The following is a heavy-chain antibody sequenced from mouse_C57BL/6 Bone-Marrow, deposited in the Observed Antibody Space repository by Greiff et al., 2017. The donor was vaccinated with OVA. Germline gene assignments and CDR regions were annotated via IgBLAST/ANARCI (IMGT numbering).Heavy chain of an antibody. Sequence: QVQLQQPGAELVRPGSSVKLSCKASGYTFTSYWMDWVKQRPGQGLEWIGNIYPSDSETHYNQKFTDKATLTVDKSSSTAYMQLSSLTSEDSAIYYCASSGNYGMAYWGQGTLVTVSA. D-gene: IGHD2-1*01. CDR3: ASSGNYGMAY. V-gene: IGHV1-61*01. J-gene: IGHJ3*01. CDR1: GYTFTSYW. CDR2: IYPSDSET.